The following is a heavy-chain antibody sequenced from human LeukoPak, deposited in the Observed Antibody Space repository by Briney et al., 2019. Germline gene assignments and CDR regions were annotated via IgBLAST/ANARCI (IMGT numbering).Heavy chain of an antibody. Sequence: GGSLRLSCAASGFTLSTYNMKWVRQAPRKGLEWVSSISTSSSYIYYADSVKGRFTISRDNAKNSLDLQMNSLRVEDTGIYYCVKVAKYYYGSETYYFFEHWGQGTPVTASS. CDR3: VKVAKYYYGSETYYFFEH. D-gene: IGHD3-10*01. J-gene: IGHJ4*02. V-gene: IGHV3-21*01. CDR2: ISTSSSYI. CDR1: GFTLSTYN.